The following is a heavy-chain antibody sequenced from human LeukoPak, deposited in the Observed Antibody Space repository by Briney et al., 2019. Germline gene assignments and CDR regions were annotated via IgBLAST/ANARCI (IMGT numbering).Heavy chain of an antibody. CDR1: GGTFSSYA. D-gene: IGHD6-13*01. CDR3: ARRIAAAASDAFDI. CDR2: IIPIFGTA. J-gene: IGHJ3*02. V-gene: IGHV1-69*05. Sequence: SVKVSCKASGGTFSSYAISWVRQAPGQGLEWMGRIIPIFGTANYAQKFQGRVTITTDESTSTAYMELSSLRSEDTAVYYCARRIAAAASDAFDIWGQGTMVTVSS.